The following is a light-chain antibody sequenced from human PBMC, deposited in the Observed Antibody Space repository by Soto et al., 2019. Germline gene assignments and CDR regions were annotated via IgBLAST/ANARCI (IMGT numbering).Light chain of an antibody. Sequence: EIVLTQSPGTLSLSPGERATLSCRASQSVSSSYLAWYQQKPGQAPRLLIYGASSRATGIPDRFSGSGSGTDFTRTISRLEPEDFAVYYCQQYGSSLSMYTFGQGTKLEIK. CDR3: QQYGSSLSMYT. CDR1: QSVSSSY. V-gene: IGKV3-20*01. CDR2: GAS. J-gene: IGKJ2*01.